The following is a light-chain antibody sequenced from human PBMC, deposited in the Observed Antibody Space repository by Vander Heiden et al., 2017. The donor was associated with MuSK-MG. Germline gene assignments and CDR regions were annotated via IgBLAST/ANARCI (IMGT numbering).Light chain of an antibody. CDR1: SSDVGGYNY. V-gene: IGLV2-11*01. CDR2: DVS. CDR3: CSYAGSYTWV. J-gene: IGLJ3*02. Sequence: QSALPQPRSVSGSPGQSVTLSCTGTSSDVGGYNYVSWYQQHTGKAHKLMIYDVSKRPSGVPDRFSGSKSGNTASLTISGRQAEDEAEYYCCSYAGSYTWVFGGGTKLTVL.